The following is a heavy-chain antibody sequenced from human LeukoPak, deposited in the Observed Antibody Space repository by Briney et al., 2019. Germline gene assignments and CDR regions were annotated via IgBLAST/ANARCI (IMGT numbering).Heavy chain of an antibody. V-gene: IGHV1-2*02. CDR3: ASIAATNYGGNSGGDY. CDR1: GYTFTGYY. D-gene: IGHD4-23*01. CDR2: INPNSGGT. Sequence: ASVKVSCKASGYTFTGYYMHWVRQAPGQGLEWMGWINPNSGGTNYAQKLQGRVTMTTDTSTSTAYMELRSLRSDDTAVYYCASIAATNYGGNSGGDYWGQGTLVTVSS. J-gene: IGHJ4*02.